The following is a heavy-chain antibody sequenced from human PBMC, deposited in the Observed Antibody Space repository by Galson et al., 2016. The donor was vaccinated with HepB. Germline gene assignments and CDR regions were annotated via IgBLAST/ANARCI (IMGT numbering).Heavy chain of an antibody. D-gene: IGHD1-7*01. Sequence: SLRLSCAASGFSFRSYGMHWVRQAPGKGLEWVAVTWFDESKTYYADSVKGRFTISRDNSKNILYLQMNSLRAEDTAVYYCARDHRWMATTHLDSWGQGTQVTVSS. J-gene: IGHJ4*02. CDR1: GFSFRSYG. CDR2: TWFDESKT. V-gene: IGHV3-33*01. CDR3: ARDHRWMATTHLDS.